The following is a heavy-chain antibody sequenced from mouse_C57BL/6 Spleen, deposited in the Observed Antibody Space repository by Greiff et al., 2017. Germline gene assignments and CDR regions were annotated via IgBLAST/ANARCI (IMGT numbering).Heavy chain of an antibody. CDR1: GYSITSGYY. J-gene: IGHJ2*01. V-gene: IGHV3-6*01. CDR2: ISYDGSN. D-gene: IGHD2-3*01. CDR3: ARDWDGYYYFDY. Sequence: EVKLQESGPGLVKPSQSLSLTCSVTGYSITSGYYWNWIRQFPGNKLEWMGYISYDGSNNYNPSLKNRISITRDTSKNQFFLKLNSVTTEDTATYYCARDWDGYYYFDYWGQGTTLTVSS.